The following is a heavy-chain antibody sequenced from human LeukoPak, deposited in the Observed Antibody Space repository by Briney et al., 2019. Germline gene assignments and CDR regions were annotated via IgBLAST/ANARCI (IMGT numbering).Heavy chain of an antibody. V-gene: IGHV4-34*01. CDR2: INHSGST. CDR1: GGSFDGYY. Sequence: PETLSLTCAVFGGSFDGYYWTWIRQSPGKGLEWIGEINHSGSTNYNPSLKSRVTISVDTSKNQFSLKLSSVTAADTAVYYCARKAGLKAVVSPPAAFDIWGQGTMVTVSS. CDR3: ARKAGLKAVVSPPAAFDI. J-gene: IGHJ3*02. D-gene: IGHD4-23*01.